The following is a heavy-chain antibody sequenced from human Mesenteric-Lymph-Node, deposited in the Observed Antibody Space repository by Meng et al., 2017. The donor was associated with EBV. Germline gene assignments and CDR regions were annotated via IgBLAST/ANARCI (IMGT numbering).Heavy chain of an antibody. CDR1: VFTFSSYA. D-gene: IGHD1-1*01. CDR3: YRNDPVY. V-gene: IGHV3-23*04. Sequence: VVGGGGFLRPGGSLSFSCDASVFTFSSYAMSWIRQAPGKGLEWVSAIVGRGDSTYYADSVKGRFTISRDNSKNTLYLQMNSLRAEDTAVYYCYRNDPVYWGQGTLVTVSS. J-gene: IGHJ4*02. CDR2: IVGRGDST.